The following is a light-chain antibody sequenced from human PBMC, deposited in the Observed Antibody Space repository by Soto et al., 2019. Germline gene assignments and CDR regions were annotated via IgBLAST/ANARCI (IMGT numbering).Light chain of an antibody. V-gene: IGKV2-28*01. Sequence: DIVMTQSPLSLPVTPGEPASISCRSSQSLLHSNGYNYLDWYLKKPGQSPQLLIYLGSTRASGVPDRFSGSGSGTDFTLKISRVEAEDVGVYYCMQALHTPLTFGQGTKVEIK. J-gene: IGKJ1*01. CDR2: LGS. CDR3: MQALHTPLT. CDR1: QSLLHSNGYNY.